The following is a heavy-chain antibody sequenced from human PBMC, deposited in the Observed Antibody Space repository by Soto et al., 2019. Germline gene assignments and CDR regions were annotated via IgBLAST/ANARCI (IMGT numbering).Heavy chain of an antibody. CDR3: ARDLGTYYYGSGSYYWGGY. D-gene: IGHD3-10*01. CDR1: GYTFTSYC. CDR2: ISAYNGNT. J-gene: IGHJ4*02. V-gene: IGHV1-18*04. Sequence: ASVNVSCKSSGYTFTSYCISWVRQAPGQGLEWMGWISAYNGNTNYAQKLQGRVTMTTDTSTSTAYMELRSLRSDDTAVYYCARDLGTYYYGSGSYYWGGYWGQGTLVTVSS.